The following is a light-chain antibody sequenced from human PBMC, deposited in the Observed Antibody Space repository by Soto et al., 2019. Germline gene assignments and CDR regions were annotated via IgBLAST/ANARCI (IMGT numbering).Light chain of an antibody. CDR2: AAS. Sequence: DVQMTQSPSSLSASVGDRDTITCRASQSISSYLNWYQQKPGKAPKLLIYAASSLQSGVPSRFSGSGSGTDLTLTISSLQPEDFATYYCQQSYSTPWTFGQGTRWIS. J-gene: IGKJ1*01. CDR3: QQSYSTPWT. CDR1: QSISSY. V-gene: IGKV1-39*01.